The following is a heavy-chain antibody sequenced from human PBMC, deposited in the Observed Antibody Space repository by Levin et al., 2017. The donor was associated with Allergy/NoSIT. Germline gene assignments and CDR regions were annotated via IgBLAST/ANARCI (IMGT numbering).Heavy chain of an antibody. D-gene: IGHD2-21*02. J-gene: IGHJ5*01. Sequence: SQTLSLTCTVSGGSISSYSWSWIRQPPGKGLEWIGYIYNSGRTDYNPSLKGRVTISVDTSENQVSLTLTSVTAADTAVYFCARLVMVTAIWWFDPWGQGTLVTVSS. CDR3: ARLVMVTAIWWFDP. CDR2: IYNSGRT. CDR1: GGSISSYS. V-gene: IGHV4-59*01.